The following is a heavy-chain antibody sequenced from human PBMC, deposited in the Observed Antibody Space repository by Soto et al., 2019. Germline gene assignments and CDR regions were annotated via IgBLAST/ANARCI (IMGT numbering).Heavy chain of an antibody. CDR1: GFTFRAFA. Sequence: PGGSLRLSCEASGFTFRAFAMNWVRQAPGKGLEWVSTVSGGTATTYADSVRGRFTISRDNSKNTVYLHMNSLRPGDTAVYFCAKGSHIAARPFYFDFWGRGTLVTVS. J-gene: IGHJ4*02. CDR3: AKGSHIAARPFYFDF. D-gene: IGHD6-6*01. V-gene: IGHV3-23*01. CDR2: VSGGTAT.